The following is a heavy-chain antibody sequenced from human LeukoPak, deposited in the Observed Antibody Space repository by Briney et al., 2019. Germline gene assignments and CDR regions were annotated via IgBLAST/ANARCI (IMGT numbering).Heavy chain of an antibody. CDR1: GFSLSTSGMC. D-gene: IGHD4-17*01. Sequence: SGPTLVHPTQPLTLTCTFSGFSLSTSGMCVSWIRQPPVKALEWLARIDWDDDKHYSTSLKTRLTISKDTSKKQVVLTMTNMDPVDTATYYCTRTNPYHGDYDWGQGTLVTVSS. J-gene: IGHJ4*02. V-gene: IGHV2-70*11. CDR2: IDWDDDK. CDR3: TRTNPYHGDYD.